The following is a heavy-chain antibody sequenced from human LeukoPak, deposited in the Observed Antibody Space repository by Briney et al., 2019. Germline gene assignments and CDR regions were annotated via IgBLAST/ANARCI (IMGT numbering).Heavy chain of an antibody. J-gene: IGHJ4*02. V-gene: IGHV3-7*01. D-gene: IGHD6-13*01. CDR2: IKQDGSEK. CDR3: ASKDGYSSSWYVY. CDR1: GFTFRSYW. Sequence: GGSLRLSCAVSGFTFRSYWMSWVRQAPGKGLEWVANIKQDGSEKYYVDSVKGRFTISRDNAKNSLYLQMNSLRAEDTAVYYCASKDGYSSSWYVYWGQGTLVTVSS.